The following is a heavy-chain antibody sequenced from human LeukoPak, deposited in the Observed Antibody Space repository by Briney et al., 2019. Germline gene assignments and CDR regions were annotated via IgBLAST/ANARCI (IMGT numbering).Heavy chain of an antibody. Sequence: GESLKISCKGADYSSTSYWIGWVRQMPGKGLRWLGIIYPGDSDSSYSPSFQGQVTISAHKSISTAYMQWSSLKASDTAMYYCALDYYDSSGYYLDAFDIWGQGTMVTVSS. V-gene: IGHV5-51*01. CDR3: ALDYYDSSGYYLDAFDI. D-gene: IGHD3-22*01. CDR1: DYSSTSYW. J-gene: IGHJ3*02. CDR2: IYPGDSDS.